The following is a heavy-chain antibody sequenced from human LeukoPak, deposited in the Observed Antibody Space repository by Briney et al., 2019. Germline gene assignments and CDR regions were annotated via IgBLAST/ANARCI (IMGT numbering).Heavy chain of an antibody. CDR3: ARCDESSGSYYGAVDY. V-gene: IGHV1-2*02. CDR2: INPNTGDT. J-gene: IGHJ4*02. CDR1: GYTFSAHY. D-gene: IGHD3-22*01. Sequence: GASVRVSCKASGYTFSAHYLHWVRQAPGQGLEWMGWINPNTGDTHYAQKFQGRLTVTWDTSITTAHMELSRLRSDDTSVYYCARCDESSGSYYGAVDYWGQGTLVTVSS.